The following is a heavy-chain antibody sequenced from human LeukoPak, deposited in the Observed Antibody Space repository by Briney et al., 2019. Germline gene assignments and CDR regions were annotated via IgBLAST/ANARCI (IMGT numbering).Heavy chain of an antibody. CDR3: ARDLTGTLSMDV. CDR1: GFTFSSYS. Sequence: GGSLRLSCAASGFTFSSYSMNWVRQAPGKGLEWVSSISSSSSYIYYADSVKGRFTISRDNAKNSLYLQMNSLGAEDTAVYYCARDLTGTLSMDVWGKGTTVTVSS. V-gene: IGHV3-21*01. J-gene: IGHJ6*03. CDR2: ISSSSSYI. D-gene: IGHD1-20*01.